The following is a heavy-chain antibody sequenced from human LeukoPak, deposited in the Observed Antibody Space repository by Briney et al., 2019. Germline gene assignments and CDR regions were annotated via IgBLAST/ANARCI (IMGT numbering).Heavy chain of an antibody. D-gene: IGHD5-12*01. J-gene: IGHJ4*02. Sequence: GGSLRLSCAASGFTFSNYAMRWVRQAPGKRLECVSRITGSGDNTYYADSVEGRFTISRDNSKNMVYLQMNSLRVEDTAIYYCAKGYSDSTFFYWGQGTQVSVST. CDR3: AKGYSDSTFFY. V-gene: IGHV3-23*01. CDR2: ITGSGDNT. CDR1: GFTFSNYA.